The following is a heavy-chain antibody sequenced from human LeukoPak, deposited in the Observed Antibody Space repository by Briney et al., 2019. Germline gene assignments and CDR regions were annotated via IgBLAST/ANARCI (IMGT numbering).Heavy chain of an antibody. Sequence: GGSLRLSCAASGFTFSSYSMNWVRQAPGKGLEWVSSISSSSSYIHYADSVKGRFTISRDNAKNSLYLQMNSLRAEDTAVYYCARDSSSAGLDYWGQGTLVTVSS. V-gene: IGHV3-21*01. J-gene: IGHJ4*02. CDR1: GFTFSSYS. CDR3: ARDSSSAGLDY. CDR2: ISSSSSYI. D-gene: IGHD3-9*01.